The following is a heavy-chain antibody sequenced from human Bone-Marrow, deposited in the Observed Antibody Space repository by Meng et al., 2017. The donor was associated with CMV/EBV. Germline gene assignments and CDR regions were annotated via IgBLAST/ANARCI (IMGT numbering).Heavy chain of an antibody. J-gene: IGHJ4*02. CDR2: VNQDGRDE. CDR1: GFTFTNYW. CDR3: VSTLGQ. D-gene: IGHD3-16*01. V-gene: IGHV3-7*03. Sequence: GESLKISCAASGFTFTNYWMMWLRQAPGKGLEWVATVNQDGRDEFYLDSVKGRFTTSTDKAKSSVFLQMNSLGAEDTAVDYCVSTLGQWGQGALVTVSS.